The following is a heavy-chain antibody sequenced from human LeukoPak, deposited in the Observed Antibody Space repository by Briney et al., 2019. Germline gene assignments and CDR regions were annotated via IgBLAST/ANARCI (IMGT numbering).Heavy chain of an antibody. Sequence: SETLSLTCAVYGGSFSGSYWSWIRQPPGKGLEWIGEINHSGSTNYNPSLKSRVTISVDTSKNQFSLKLSSVTAADTAVYYCRGGSGWYRHYYGMDVWGQGTTVTVSS. CDR3: RGGSGWYRHYYGMDV. CDR2: INHSGST. V-gene: IGHV4-34*01. D-gene: IGHD6-19*01. CDR1: GGSFSGSY. J-gene: IGHJ6*02.